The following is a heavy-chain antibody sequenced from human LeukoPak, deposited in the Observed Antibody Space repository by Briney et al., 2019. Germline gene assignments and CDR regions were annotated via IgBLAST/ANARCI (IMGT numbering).Heavy chain of an antibody. Sequence: ASVKVSCKASGYTFTNYYMHWVRQAPGQGLEWMGIINPSGGSTSYAQRFQDFVTMTRDTSTSTVYMELSSLRSEDTAVYYCARGLSGTAAGTGALDIWGQGTMVIVSS. J-gene: IGHJ3*02. V-gene: IGHV1-46*01. D-gene: IGHD6-13*01. CDR2: INPSGGST. CDR3: ARGLSGTAAGTGALDI. CDR1: GYTFTNYY.